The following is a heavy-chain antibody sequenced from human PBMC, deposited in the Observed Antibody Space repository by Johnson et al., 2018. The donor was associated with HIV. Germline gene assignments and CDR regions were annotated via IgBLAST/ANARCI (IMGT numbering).Heavy chain of an antibody. J-gene: IGHJ3*01. D-gene: IGHD5-12*01. CDR3: AGGDDDEF. CDR2: ISFDGSNK. Sequence: QVQLVESGGGVVRPGRSLRLSCAASGFTFSNYPMHWVRQAPGKGLEWVAVISFDGSNKYYTDSVTGRFTISRDNSKNTLFLQMNSLRAEDTAVYFCAGGDDDEFWGQGTMVTVSS. V-gene: IGHV3-30*14. CDR1: GFTFSNYP.